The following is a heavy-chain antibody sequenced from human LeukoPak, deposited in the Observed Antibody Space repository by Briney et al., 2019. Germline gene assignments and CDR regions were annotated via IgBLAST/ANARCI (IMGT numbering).Heavy chain of an antibody. Sequence: ASVKVSCKASGYTFTSYGISWVRQAPGQGLEWMGWISAYNGNTNYAQKLQGRVTMTTDTFTSTAYMELRSLRSDDTAVYYCARYHDYYYYGMDVWGQGTTVTVSS. CDR1: GYTFTSYG. D-gene: IGHD2-2*01. J-gene: IGHJ6*02. CDR3: ARYHDYYYYGMDV. V-gene: IGHV1-18*01. CDR2: ISAYNGNT.